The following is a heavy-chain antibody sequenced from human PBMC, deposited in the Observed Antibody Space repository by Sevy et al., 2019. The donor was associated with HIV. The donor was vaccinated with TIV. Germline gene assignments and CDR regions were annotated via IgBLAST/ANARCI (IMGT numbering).Heavy chain of an antibody. D-gene: IGHD2-8*01. V-gene: IGHV3-23*01. Sequence: GGSLRLSCAASGFAFYEYSMSWIRQAPGKGLDWLATLSFGCGKINYADSVKGRFTVSRDNSTNSFYLQMDNLRVEDTALYYGAREGCSRPHDYWGQGTRVTVSS. CDR3: AREGCSRPHDY. CDR2: LSFGCGKI. CDR1: GFAFYEYS. J-gene: IGHJ4*02.